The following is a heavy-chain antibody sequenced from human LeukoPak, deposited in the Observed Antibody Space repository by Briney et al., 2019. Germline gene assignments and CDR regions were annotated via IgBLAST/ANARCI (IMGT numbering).Heavy chain of an antibody. V-gene: IGHV4-61*01. Sequence: SETLSLTCTVSGGSVSSGSYYWSWIRQPPGKGLEWLGYIYYSGSTNYNPSLKSRVTISVDTSKNQFSLKLSSVTAADTAVYYCARGGYGDPRWYFDLWGRGTLVTVSS. CDR3: ARGGYGDPRWYFDL. J-gene: IGHJ2*01. D-gene: IGHD4-17*01. CDR1: GGSVSSGSYY. CDR2: IYYSGST.